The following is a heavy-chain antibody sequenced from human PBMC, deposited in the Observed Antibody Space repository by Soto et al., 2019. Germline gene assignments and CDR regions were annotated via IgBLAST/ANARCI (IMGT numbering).Heavy chain of an antibody. D-gene: IGHD2-2*01. CDR2: INHSGST. J-gene: IGHJ6*03. V-gene: IGHV4-34*01. CDR1: GGSFSGYY. Sequence: QVQLQQWGAGLLKPSETLSLTCAVYGGSFSGYYWSWIRQPPGKGLEWIGEINHSGSTNYNPSLKSRVTISVDTSKIQFSLKLSSVTAADTAVYYCARNEGVVPAGHYYYMDVWGKGTTVTVSS. CDR3: ARNEGVVPAGHYYYMDV.